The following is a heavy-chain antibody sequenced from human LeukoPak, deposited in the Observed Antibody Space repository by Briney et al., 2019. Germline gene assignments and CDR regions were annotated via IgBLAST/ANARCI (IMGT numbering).Heavy chain of an antibody. Sequence: GGSLRLSCAASGFTFSSYEMNWVRQAPGKGLEWVSYISSSGSTIYYADSVKGRFTISRDNAKNSLYLQMNSLRAEDTAVYYCARVYGDYVYYYYMDVWGKGTTVTVSS. D-gene: IGHD4-17*01. CDR2: ISSSGSTI. CDR3: ARVYGDYVYYYYMDV. V-gene: IGHV3-48*03. CDR1: GFTFSSYE. J-gene: IGHJ6*03.